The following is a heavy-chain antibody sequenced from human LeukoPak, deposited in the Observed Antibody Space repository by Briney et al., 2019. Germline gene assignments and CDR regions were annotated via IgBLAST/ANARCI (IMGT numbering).Heavy chain of an antibody. D-gene: IGHD1-26*01. CDR2: IYSGGAT. CDR3: ARELH. CDR1: GFTFDNYG. Sequence: GGSLRLSCAASGFTFDNYGMSWVRQAPGKGLEWVSVIYSGGATYYADSVKGRFIISRDNSKNTLYLQMNSLGAEDTAVYYCARELHLGQGTLVTVSS. V-gene: IGHV3-66*02. J-gene: IGHJ4*02.